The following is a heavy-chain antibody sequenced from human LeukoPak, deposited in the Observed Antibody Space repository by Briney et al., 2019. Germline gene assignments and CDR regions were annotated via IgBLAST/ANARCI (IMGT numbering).Heavy chain of an antibody. CDR1: GGSISSSSYY. V-gene: IGHV4-39*01. CDR2: IYSGGTT. Sequence: SETLSLTCTVSGGSISSSSYYWGWIRQPPGKGLEWIGSIYSGGTTYYSPSLKSRVTISVDTSKNQFSLKLRSVTAADTAVYYCARQTGSGLFILPGGQGTLVTVSS. D-gene: IGHD3/OR15-3a*01. J-gene: IGHJ4*02. CDR3: ARQTGSGLFILP.